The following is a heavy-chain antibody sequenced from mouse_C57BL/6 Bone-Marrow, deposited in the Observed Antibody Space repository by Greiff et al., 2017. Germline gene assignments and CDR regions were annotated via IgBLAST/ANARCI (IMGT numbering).Heavy chain of an antibody. CDR1: GFTFTDYY. CDR2: IRNKANGYSK. V-gene: IGHV7-3*01. Sequence: EVKLVESGGGLVQPGGSLSLSCAASGFTFTDYYMSWVRQPPGKALEWLGFIRNKANGYSKEYSASVKGRFTIPRDNSQSILYLQMMALRAEYSATYYCARYVFRLWYFDVWGTGTTVTVSS. D-gene: IGHD1-2*01. CDR3: ARYVFRLWYFDV. J-gene: IGHJ1*03.